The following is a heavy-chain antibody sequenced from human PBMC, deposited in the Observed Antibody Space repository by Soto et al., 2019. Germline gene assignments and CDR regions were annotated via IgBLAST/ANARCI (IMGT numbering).Heavy chain of an antibody. J-gene: IGHJ4*02. CDR1: GFTFSGKT. Sequence: GVSLRLSCAASGFTFSGKTMYWARQAPGKGLEWVALIAPDASQIYYADSVKGRFTISRDNSKNTLYLQMNSLRAEDTSLYLCATDIHATWLLNSWGQGTLVTVSS. D-gene: IGHD2-2*02. V-gene: IGHV3-30-3*01. CDR3: ATDIHATWLLNS. CDR2: IAPDASQI.